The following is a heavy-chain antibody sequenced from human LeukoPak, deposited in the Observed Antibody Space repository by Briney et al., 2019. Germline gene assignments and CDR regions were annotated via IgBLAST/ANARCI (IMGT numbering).Heavy chain of an antibody. J-gene: IGHJ6*03. CDR2: MNHSGGT. CDR3: ARGKKRSGCSTPSCYASSYYYYYMDV. D-gene: IGHD2-2*01. CDR1: GGSLSGYY. V-gene: IGHV4-34*01. Sequence: PSETLSLTCAVYGGSLSGYYWSWIRQPPGKGLEWIGEMNHSGGTNYNPSLKSRVTISVDTSKNQFSLKLSSVTAADTAVYYCARGKKRSGCSTPSCYASSYYYYYMDVWGKGTTVTVSS.